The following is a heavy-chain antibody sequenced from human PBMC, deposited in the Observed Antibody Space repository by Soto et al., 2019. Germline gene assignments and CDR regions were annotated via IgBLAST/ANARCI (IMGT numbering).Heavy chain of an antibody. J-gene: IGHJ5*02. V-gene: IGHV4-59*08. CDR2: INYSGST. CDR1: GGSTSSFY. Sequence: LSETLSLTCTVSGGSTSSFYWSWIRQPPGKGLECIGYINYSGSTNYNPSLKSRVTIPVDTSKNQFSLKLTSVTAADTAVYYCARLGPYGSGSYRGRGWFDPWGQGILVTVS. D-gene: IGHD3-10*01. CDR3: ARLGPYGSGSYRGRGWFDP.